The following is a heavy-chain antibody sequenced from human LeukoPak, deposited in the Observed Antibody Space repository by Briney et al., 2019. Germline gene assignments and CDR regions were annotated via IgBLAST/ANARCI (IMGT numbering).Heavy chain of an antibody. D-gene: IGHD3-22*01. Sequence: GGSLRLSCAASGFTFSSYSMNWVRQAPGKGLEWVSSISSSSSYIYYADSVKGRFTISRDNTKNSLYLQMNSLRAEDTAVYYCARDRNYYDPGAFDIWGQGTMVTVSS. CDR3: ARDRNYYDPGAFDI. J-gene: IGHJ3*02. CDR1: GFTFSSYS. V-gene: IGHV3-21*01. CDR2: ISSSSSYI.